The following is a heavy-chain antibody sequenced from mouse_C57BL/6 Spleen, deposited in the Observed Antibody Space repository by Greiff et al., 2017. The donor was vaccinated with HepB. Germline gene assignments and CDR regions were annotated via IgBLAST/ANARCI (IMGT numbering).Heavy chain of an antibody. V-gene: IGHV1-18*01. CDR1: GYTFTDYN. Sequence: EVQLQQSGPELVKPGASVKIPCKASGYTFTDYNMDWVKQSHGKSLEWIGDINPNHGGTIYNQKFKGKATLTVDKSSSTAYMELRSLTSEDTAVYYCARGSSYVGDYFDYWGQGTTLTVSS. D-gene: IGHD1-1*01. CDR2: INPNHGGT. J-gene: IGHJ2*01. CDR3: ARGSSYVGDYFDY.